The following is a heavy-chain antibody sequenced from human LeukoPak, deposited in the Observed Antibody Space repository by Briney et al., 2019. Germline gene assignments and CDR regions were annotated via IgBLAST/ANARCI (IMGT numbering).Heavy chain of an antibody. CDR3: ARDRYAFDI. Sequence: PSETLSLTCTVSGGSINNYYWSWIRQPPGKGLEWIGYIYHSGSTNYNPPLKSRVTMSVDTSTNQFSLKLSSVTAADTAVYYCARDRYAFDIWGQGTMVTVSS. CDR1: GGSINNYY. CDR2: IYHSGST. V-gene: IGHV4-59*01. J-gene: IGHJ3*02. D-gene: IGHD1-1*01.